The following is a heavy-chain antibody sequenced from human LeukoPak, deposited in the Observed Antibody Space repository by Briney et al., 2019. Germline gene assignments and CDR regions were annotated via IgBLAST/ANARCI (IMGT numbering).Heavy chain of an antibody. V-gene: IGHV4-30-4*08. D-gene: IGHD3-22*01. CDR1: GGSISSGDYY. CDR2: TYYSGST. Sequence: SETLSLTCTVSGGSISSGDYYWSWIRQPPGKGLEWIGYTYYSGSTYYNPSLKSRVTISVDTSKNQFSLKLSSVTAADTAAYYCARGVPGYYESSGYSGSFDYWGQGTLVTVSS. J-gene: IGHJ4*02. CDR3: ARGVPGYYESSGYSGSFDY.